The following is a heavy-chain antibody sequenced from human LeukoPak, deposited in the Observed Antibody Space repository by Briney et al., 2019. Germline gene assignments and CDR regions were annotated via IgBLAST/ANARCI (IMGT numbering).Heavy chain of an antibody. Sequence: GSLRLSCAASGFTFSSYAMSWVRQPPGKGLEWLGEIFHTGSTNYNPSLKSRITISVDKSKNQLSLKLTSATAADTAVYYCARDPGAHESGSNWGQGTLVTVSS. D-gene: IGHD3-10*01. V-gene: IGHV4-4*02. CDR3: ARDPGAHESGSN. J-gene: IGHJ1*01. CDR1: GFTFSSYAM. CDR2: IFHTGST.